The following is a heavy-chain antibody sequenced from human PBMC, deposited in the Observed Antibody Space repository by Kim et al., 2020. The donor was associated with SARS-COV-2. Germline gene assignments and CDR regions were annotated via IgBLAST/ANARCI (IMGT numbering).Heavy chain of an antibody. D-gene: IGHD1-26*01. CDR3: TRWGVGIMRNSFDI. J-gene: IGHJ3*02. V-gene: IGHV3-73*01. Sequence: YGASVRGRFTISRDDSKNTAYLQMDSLRAADTAVYYCTRWGVGIMRNSFDIWGQGTKVTVSS.